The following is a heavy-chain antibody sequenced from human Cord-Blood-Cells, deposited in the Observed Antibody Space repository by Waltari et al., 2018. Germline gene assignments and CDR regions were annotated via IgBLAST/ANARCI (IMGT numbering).Heavy chain of an antibody. Sequence: QVQLQESGPGLVKPSETLSLTCTVSGYSISSGYYWGWIRQPPGKGLEWIGSIYHSGSTYYNPSLKSRVTISVDTSKNQFSLKLSSVTAADTAVYYCARGCIVVVPAARAAAGTDAFDIWGQGTMVTVSS. CDR1: GYSISSGYY. CDR2: IYHSGST. CDR3: ARGCIVVVPAARAAAGTDAFDI. V-gene: IGHV4-38-2*02. J-gene: IGHJ3*02. D-gene: IGHD2-2*01.